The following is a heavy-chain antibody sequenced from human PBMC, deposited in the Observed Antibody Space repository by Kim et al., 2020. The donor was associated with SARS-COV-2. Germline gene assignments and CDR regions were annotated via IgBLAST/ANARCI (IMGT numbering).Heavy chain of an antibody. J-gene: IGHJ4*02. CDR1: GGSFSGYY. V-gene: IGHV4-34*01. D-gene: IGHD6-19*01. Sequence: SETLSLTCAVYGGSFSGYYWSWIRQPPGKGLEWIGEINHSGSTNYNPSLKSRVTISVDTSKNQFSLKLSSVTAADTAVYYCARVGVSGYSSGWYSDYWGQATLVTVSS. CDR3: ARVGVSGYSSGWYSDY. CDR2: INHSGST.